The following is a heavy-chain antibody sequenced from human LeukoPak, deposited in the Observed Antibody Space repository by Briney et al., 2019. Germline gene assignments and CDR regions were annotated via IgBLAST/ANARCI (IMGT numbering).Heavy chain of an antibody. Sequence: ASVKVSCKASGYTFTSYDINWVRQATGQGLEWMGWMNPNSGNTGYAQEFQGRVTITRNTSISTAYMELSSLRSEDTAVYYCARGGVSWWPGPRVTIDFDYWGQGTLVTVSS. CDR1: GYTFTSYD. CDR2: MNPNSGNT. V-gene: IGHV1-8*03. D-gene: IGHD2-21*01. CDR3: ARGGVSWWPGPRVTIDFDY. J-gene: IGHJ4*02.